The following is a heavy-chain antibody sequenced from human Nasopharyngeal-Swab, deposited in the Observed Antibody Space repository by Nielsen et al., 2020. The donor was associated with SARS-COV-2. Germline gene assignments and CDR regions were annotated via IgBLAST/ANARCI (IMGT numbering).Heavy chain of an antibody. CDR3: ARVQVDDDFWTGYHFDY. Sequence: SETLSLTCTVSGGSMTSYYWYWIRQPPGKGLEWIGYVFNSGSTEYSPSLKRRATISVDTSNNQFSLKLSSVTAADMAVYFCARVQVDDDFWTGYHFDYWGQGTLVTVSS. J-gene: IGHJ4*02. CDR1: GGSMTSYY. D-gene: IGHD3/OR15-3a*01. V-gene: IGHV4-59*01. CDR2: VFNSGST.